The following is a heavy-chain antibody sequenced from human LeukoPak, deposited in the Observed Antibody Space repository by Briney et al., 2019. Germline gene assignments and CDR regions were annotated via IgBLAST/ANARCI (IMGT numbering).Heavy chain of an antibody. CDR2: IYYSGST. Sequence: PSETLSLTCTVSGGSISSSSYYWGWIRQPPGKGLEWIASIYYSGSTYYNPSLKSRVTISVDTSKNQFSLKLSSVTAADTAVYYCARSSGYSSSGGLNWFDTWGQGTLVTVSS. CDR1: GGSISSSSYY. V-gene: IGHV4-39*01. D-gene: IGHD6-13*01. CDR3: ARSSGYSSSGGLNWFDT. J-gene: IGHJ5*02.